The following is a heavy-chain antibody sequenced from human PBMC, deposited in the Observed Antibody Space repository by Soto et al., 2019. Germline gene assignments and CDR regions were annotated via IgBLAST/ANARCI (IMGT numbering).Heavy chain of an antibody. J-gene: IGHJ6*02. CDR1: GYTFSNYY. V-gene: IGHV1-46*01. CDR3: ARGARATGDYYYGREV. Sequence: ASVKVSCKASGYTFSNYYIHWVRQAPGQGREWMGIINPSGGSTTYPQKFQGRVTVTRDTSTNTVYMELSSLRSEDTAMYYCARGARATGDYYYGREVWGQGTTVTVSS. CDR2: INPSGGST. D-gene: IGHD5-12*01.